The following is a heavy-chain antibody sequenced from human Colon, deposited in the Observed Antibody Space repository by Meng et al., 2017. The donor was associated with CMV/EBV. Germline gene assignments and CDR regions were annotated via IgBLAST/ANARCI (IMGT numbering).Heavy chain of an antibody. CDR2: MNPNSGNT. Sequence: ASVKVFCKASGYTFTSYDINWVRQATGQGLEWMGWMNPNSGNTGYAQKFQGRVTMTRDTSTNTVYMELSSLRSEDTAVYYCARLKRAVWNYFDYWGQGTLVTVSS. CDR3: ARLKRAVWNYFDY. CDR1: GYTFTSYD. J-gene: IGHJ4*02. D-gene: IGHD1-1*01. V-gene: IGHV1-8*02.